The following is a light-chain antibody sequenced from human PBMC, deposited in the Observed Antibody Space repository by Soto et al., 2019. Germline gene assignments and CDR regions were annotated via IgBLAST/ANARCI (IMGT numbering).Light chain of an antibody. Sequence: EVVMTQSPATLSLSPGDRATLSCRASQSVSINLAWYQQKPGQAPRLLIYGASTRATGIPARFSGSGSGTECTLTISSLQSEDFAVYYCQQYNNWPPITFGQGTRLEIK. J-gene: IGKJ5*01. CDR2: GAS. CDR3: QQYNNWPPIT. CDR1: QSVSIN. V-gene: IGKV3-15*01.